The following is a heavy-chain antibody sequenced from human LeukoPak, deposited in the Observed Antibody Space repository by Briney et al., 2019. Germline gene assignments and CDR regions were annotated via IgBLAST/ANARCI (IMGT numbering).Heavy chain of an antibody. D-gene: IGHD4-17*01. J-gene: IGHJ4*02. V-gene: IGHV1-24*01. CDR2: FNAEDVET. CDR3: ATEIVGYGDVHDFDS. CDR1: GYTLTEIS. Sequence: GASVKVSCKVSGYTLTEISMHWVRQAPGQGLEWMRGFNAEDVETIYARSFQGRLTVTEDTSTDTPYMELSRLRAEDTAMYYCATEIVGYGDVHDFDSWGQGTLVTVSS.